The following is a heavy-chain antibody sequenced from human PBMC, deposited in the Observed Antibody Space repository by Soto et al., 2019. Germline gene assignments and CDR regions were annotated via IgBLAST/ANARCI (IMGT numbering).Heavy chain of an antibody. Sequence: SETLSLTCAVSGGSISSSNWWSWVRQPPGKGLEWIGEIYHSGGTNYNPSLKSRVTISVDKSKNQFSLKLSSVTAADTAVYYCARVDFSGGGFDYWGQGTLVTVSS. CDR2: IYHSGGT. J-gene: IGHJ4*02. V-gene: IGHV4-4*02. D-gene: IGHD3-16*01. CDR1: GGSISSSNW. CDR3: ARVDFSGGGFDY.